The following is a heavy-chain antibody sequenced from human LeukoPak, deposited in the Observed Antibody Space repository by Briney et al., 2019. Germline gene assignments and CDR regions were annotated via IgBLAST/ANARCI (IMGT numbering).Heavy chain of an antibody. D-gene: IGHD2-21*02. CDR2: ISYDGSNK. V-gene: IGHV3-30-3*01. CDR1: GFTFSSYA. CDR3: ARDFGSSCGGDCYSDY. Sequence: GGSLRLSCAASGFTFSSYAMHWVRQAPGKGLEWVAVISYDGSNKYYAGSVKGRFTISRDNSKNTLYLQMNSLRAEDTAVYYCARDFGSSCGGDCYSDYWGQGTLVTVSS. J-gene: IGHJ4*02.